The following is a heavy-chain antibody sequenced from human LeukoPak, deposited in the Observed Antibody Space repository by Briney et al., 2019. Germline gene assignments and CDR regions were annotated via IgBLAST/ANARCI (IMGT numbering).Heavy chain of an antibody. CDR2: ISAYNGNT. Sequence: VSVKVSCKASGYTFTSYGISWVRQAPGQGLEWMGWISAYNGNTNYAQKLQGRVTMTTDTSTSTAYMEPRSLRSDDTAVYYCARAPYYDILTGFGVFDYWGQGTLVTVSS. CDR3: ARAPYYDILTGFGVFDY. J-gene: IGHJ4*02. CDR1: GYTFTSYG. V-gene: IGHV1-18*01. D-gene: IGHD3-9*01.